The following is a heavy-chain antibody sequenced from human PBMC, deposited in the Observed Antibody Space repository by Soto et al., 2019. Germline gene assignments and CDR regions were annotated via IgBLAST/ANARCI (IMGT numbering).Heavy chain of an antibody. CDR1: GFTFWTNA. CDR2: ISYDGVDK. J-gene: IGHJ4*02. Sequence: QVQLVESGGGVVQPGRSLRLSCAASGFTFWTNAMHWVRQAPGRGLEWVAGISYDGVDKYYADSVKGRFIISRDNSKNTLFLLMDNLGPEDTAVYYCARDFRRMVRGIDYWGQGTLVTVSS. V-gene: IGHV3-30-3*01. CDR3: ARDFRRMVRGIDY. D-gene: IGHD3-10*01.